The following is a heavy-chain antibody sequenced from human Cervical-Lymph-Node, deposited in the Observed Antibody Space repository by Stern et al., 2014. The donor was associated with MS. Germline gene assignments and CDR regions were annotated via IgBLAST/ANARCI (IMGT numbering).Heavy chain of an antibody. CDR2: SIPLLGTA. V-gene: IGHV1-69*08. CDR3: ATGLAARFVDY. D-gene: IGHD6-6*01. J-gene: IGHJ4*01. Sequence: VQLVQSGAEVKKPGSSVKVSCKAIGGSFISYSFSWVRQAPGQGLEWMGRSIPLLGTAKYAQKFQGRVTISADKSTSTAYLELSSLTSEDTAVYYCATGLAARFVDYWGHGTLVTVSS. CDR1: GGSFISYS.